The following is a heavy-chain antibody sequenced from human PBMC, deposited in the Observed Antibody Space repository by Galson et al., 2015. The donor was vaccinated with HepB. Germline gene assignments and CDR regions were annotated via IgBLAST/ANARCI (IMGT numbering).Heavy chain of an antibody. CDR3: VRGRDGYNYDSFDF. CDR2: IYHTGST. V-gene: IGHV4-30-2*01. Sequence: LTCAVSGGSISSGGYSWNWIRQPPGKGLEWIGYIYHTGSTYYNPSLKSRVTISADRSKNQFSLKLSSVTAADTAVYYCVRGRDGYNYDSFDFWGQGTLVTVSS. J-gene: IGHJ4*02. D-gene: IGHD5-24*01. CDR1: GGSISSGGYS.